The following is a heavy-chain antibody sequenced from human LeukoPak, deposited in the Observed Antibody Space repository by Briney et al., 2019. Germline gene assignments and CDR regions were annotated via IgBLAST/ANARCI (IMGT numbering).Heavy chain of an antibody. CDR1: GGPFSGYY. D-gene: IGHD1-26*01. CDR2: INHSGST. J-gene: IGHJ6*03. CDR3: ARGLEWELPQHSYYYMDV. Sequence: SETLSLTCAVYGGPFSGYYWSWIRQPPGKGLEWIGEINHSGSTNYNPSLKSRVTISLETPTNQFYLKLSSVTAADTAGYYCARGLEWELPQHSYYYMDVWGEGTTVTVSS. V-gene: IGHV4-34*01.